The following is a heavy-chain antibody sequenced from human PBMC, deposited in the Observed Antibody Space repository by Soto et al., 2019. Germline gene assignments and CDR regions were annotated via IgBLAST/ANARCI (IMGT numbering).Heavy chain of an antibody. CDR3: ARDQGVAAAGITWFDP. D-gene: IGHD6-13*01. CDR1: CGSVISGSYH. V-gene: IGHV4-61*09. CDR2: IHSSGST. J-gene: IGHJ5*02. Sequence: SETLSLTCTFSCGSVISGSYHWSWIRQPAGKGLEWIGHIHSSGSTNYNPSLKSRVTMSVDTSKNQFSLRLMSLTAADTAVYYCARDQGVAAAGITWFDPWGQGSLVTVSS.